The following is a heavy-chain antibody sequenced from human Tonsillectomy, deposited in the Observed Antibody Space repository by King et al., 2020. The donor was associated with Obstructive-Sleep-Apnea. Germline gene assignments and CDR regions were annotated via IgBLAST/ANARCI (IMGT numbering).Heavy chain of an antibody. J-gene: IGHJ4*02. Sequence: VQLVESGGGLVQPGGSLKLSCAASGFTFSDSAMHWVRQASGKGLEWVGRIRSKAYSYATAHAASVKGRFTISRDDSKNTAYLQMNSLKTEDTAVYYCTKGSGYEWSVDYWGQGTLVTVSS. CDR2: IRSKAYSYAT. V-gene: IGHV3-73*01. CDR1: GFTFSDSA. D-gene: IGHD5-12*01. CDR3: TKGSGYEWSVDY.